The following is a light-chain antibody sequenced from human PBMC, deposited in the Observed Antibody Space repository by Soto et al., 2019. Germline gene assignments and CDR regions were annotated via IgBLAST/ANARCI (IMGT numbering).Light chain of an antibody. V-gene: IGKV3-15*01. Sequence: EIVLTQSPGTLSLSPGERATLPCRASQSVSSNLAWYQQKHGQAPRLLIYGASTRATGIPARFSGSGSGTEFTLTISSLQSEDFAVYYCQQYDNWPPITFGQGTRLEIK. CDR1: QSVSSN. CDR2: GAS. J-gene: IGKJ5*01. CDR3: QQYDNWPPIT.